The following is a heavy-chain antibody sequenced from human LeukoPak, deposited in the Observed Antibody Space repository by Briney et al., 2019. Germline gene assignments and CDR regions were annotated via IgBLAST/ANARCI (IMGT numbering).Heavy chain of an antibody. V-gene: IGHV4-39*01. J-gene: IGHJ4*02. D-gene: IGHD3-10*01. Sequence: SETLSLTCTVSGGSISSSSFHWGWIRQPPGKGLEWIGSIYYSGSTYYNPSLKSRVTISVDTSKNQFSLKLSSVTAADTAVYYCARRYYGSSPFDYWGQGTLVTVSS. CDR1: GGSISSSSFH. CDR2: IYYSGST. CDR3: ARRYYGSSPFDY.